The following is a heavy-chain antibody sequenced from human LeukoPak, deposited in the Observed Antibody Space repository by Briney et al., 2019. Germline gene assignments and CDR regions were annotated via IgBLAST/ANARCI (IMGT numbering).Heavy chain of an antibody. D-gene: IGHD3-10*01. V-gene: IGHV3-23*01. CDR3: ATVWFGELAFDY. CDR2: ISGSGGST. J-gene: IGHJ4*02. CDR1: GFTFSSYA. Sequence: GGSLRLSCAASGFTFSSYAMSWVRQAPGKGLEWVSAISGSGGSTYYADSVKGRFTISRDDSKNTLNLQMNSLRAEDTAVYYCATVWFGELAFDYWGQGTLVTVSS.